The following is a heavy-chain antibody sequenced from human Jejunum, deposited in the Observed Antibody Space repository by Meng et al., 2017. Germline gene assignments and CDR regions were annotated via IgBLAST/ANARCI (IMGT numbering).Heavy chain of an antibody. V-gene: IGHV3-48*03. CDR1: GFTFSTYE. Sequence: GGSLRLSCAASGFTFSTYELTWVRQAPGKGLEWVSYISSSGTPICYADSVKGRFTISRDNAKNSLYLQMNSLGAEDTAVYYCASAPQFTGSPFYWGQGALVTVSS. D-gene: IGHD1-26*01. CDR3: ASAPQFTGSPFY. CDR2: ISSSGTPI. J-gene: IGHJ4*02.